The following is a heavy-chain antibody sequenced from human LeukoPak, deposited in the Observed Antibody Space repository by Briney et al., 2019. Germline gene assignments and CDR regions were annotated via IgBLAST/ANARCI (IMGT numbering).Heavy chain of an antibody. D-gene: IGHD6-13*01. CDR3: ARGAVYSSSWYDAFDI. Sequence: NPSQTLSLTCTVSGGSISSGSYYWGWIRQPPGKGLEWIGSIYYSGSTYYNPSLKSRVTISVDTSKNQFSLKLSSVTAADTAVYYCARGAVYSSSWYDAFDIWGQGTMVTVSS. J-gene: IGHJ3*02. V-gene: IGHV4-39*07. CDR2: IYYSGST. CDR1: GGSISSGSYY.